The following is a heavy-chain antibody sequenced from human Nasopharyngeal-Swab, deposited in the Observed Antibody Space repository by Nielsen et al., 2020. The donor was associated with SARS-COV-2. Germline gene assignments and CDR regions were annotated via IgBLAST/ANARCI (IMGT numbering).Heavy chain of an antibody. J-gene: IGHJ6*02. D-gene: IGHD2-15*01. CDR2: IGTAGDT. CDR1: GFTFSSYD. Sequence: WESLTLSCAASGFTFSSYDRHWVRHAPAKGLEWVSAIGTAGDTYYPGSVKGRFTTSREHAKNSLYLQMNSLRAGDTAVYYCARERTDCSGGSCYSYGMDVWGQGTTVTVSS. V-gene: IGHV3-13*01. CDR3: ARERTDCSGGSCYSYGMDV.